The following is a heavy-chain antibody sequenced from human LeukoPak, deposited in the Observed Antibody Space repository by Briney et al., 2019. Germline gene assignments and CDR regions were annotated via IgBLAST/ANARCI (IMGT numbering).Heavy chain of an antibody. D-gene: IGHD3-10*01. CDR1: GFTFSSYG. J-gene: IGHJ6*03. V-gene: IGHV3-23*01. CDR2: ISGSGGST. Sequence: GGSLRLSCAASGFTFSSYGMSWVRQAPGKGLEWVSAISGSGGSTYYADSVKGRFTISRDNSKNTLYLQMNSLRAEDTAVYYCAKDRSWLDYYGSGSHYPYYMDVWGKGTTVTISS. CDR3: AKDRSWLDYYGSGSHYPYYMDV.